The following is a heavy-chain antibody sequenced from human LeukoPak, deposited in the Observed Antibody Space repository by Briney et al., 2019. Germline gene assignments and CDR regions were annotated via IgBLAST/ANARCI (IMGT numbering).Heavy chain of an antibody. CDR2: ISGSGGIT. CDR1: GFTFSSYA. D-gene: IGHD3-22*01. J-gene: IGHJ4*02. V-gene: IGHV3-23*01. Sequence: PGGSLRLSCAASGFTFSSYAMSGVRQAPGKGLEGVSAISGSGGITYYARSVKGRFTISSDNSTNTLYLPINSLRAEDTAVYYCAKTLRRLSDSSGYYGWGQGTLVTVSS. CDR3: AKTLRRLSDSSGYYG.